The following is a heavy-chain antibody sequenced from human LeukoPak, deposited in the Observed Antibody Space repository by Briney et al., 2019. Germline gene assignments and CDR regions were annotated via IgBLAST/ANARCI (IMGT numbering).Heavy chain of an antibody. V-gene: IGHV6-1*01. J-gene: IGHJ5*02. Sequence: SQTLSLTFAISGDSVSSNRAAWIWIRHSPSRALEWLGRTYYRSKWYNDYAVSVKSRITITPDTSKSHFALQLNSVTPEDTAVYYCAREGEEGTTWSWFDRWGQGTLVTVSS. D-gene: IGHD1-7*01. CDR3: AREGEEGTTWSWFDR. CDR1: GDSVSSNRAA. CDR2: TYYRSKWYN.